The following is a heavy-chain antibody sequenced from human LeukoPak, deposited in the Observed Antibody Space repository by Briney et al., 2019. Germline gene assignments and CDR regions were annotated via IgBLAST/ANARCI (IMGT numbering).Heavy chain of an antibody. CDR1: GFTFSSYS. Sequence: GGSLRLSCAASGFTFSSYSMNWVRQAPXKXLEWVSSISSSSSYIYYADSVKGRFTISRDNSKNTLYLQMNSLRAEDTAVYYCARDRHGFLEWSLLGGYWGQGTLVTVSS. D-gene: IGHD3-3*01. J-gene: IGHJ4*02. CDR2: ISSSSSYI. V-gene: IGHV3-21*01. CDR3: ARDRHGFLEWSLLGGY.